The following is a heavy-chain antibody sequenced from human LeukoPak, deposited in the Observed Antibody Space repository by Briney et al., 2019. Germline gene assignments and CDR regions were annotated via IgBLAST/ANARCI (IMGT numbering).Heavy chain of an antibody. J-gene: IGHJ3*02. D-gene: IGHD5-18*01. CDR1: GFTFSSYA. CDR2: ISWNSNNI. Sequence: GGSQRLSCAASGFTFSSYAMHWVRHAPGKGLEWVSGISWNSNNIGYADSVKGRFTISRDNAKNSLYLQMNSLRAEDTALYYCAKALALVNDAFDIWGQGTMVTVSS. CDR3: AKALALVNDAFDI. V-gene: IGHV3-9*01.